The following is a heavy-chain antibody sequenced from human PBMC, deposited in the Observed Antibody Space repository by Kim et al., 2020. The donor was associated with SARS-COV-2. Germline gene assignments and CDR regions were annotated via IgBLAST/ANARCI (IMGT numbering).Heavy chain of an antibody. J-gene: IGHJ4*02. V-gene: IGHV3-33*01. CDR1: GFTFSSYG. CDR2: IWYDGSNE. CDR3: ARGLGNCAGDFYQYFDY. Sequence: GGSLRLSCAASGFTFSSYGMHWVRQAPGKGLEWVAVIWYDGSNEYYADSVKGRFTISRDNSKNTLYLQLNSLRAEDTAVYYCARGLGNCAGDFYQYFDYWGQGTLVTVSS. D-gene: IGHD2-21*02.